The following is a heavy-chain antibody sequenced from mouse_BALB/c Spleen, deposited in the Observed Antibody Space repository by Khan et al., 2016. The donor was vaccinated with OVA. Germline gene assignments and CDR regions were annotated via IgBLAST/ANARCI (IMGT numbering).Heavy chain of an antibody. CDR2: IKYSGST. V-gene: IGHV3-2*02. J-gene: IGHJ2*01. CDR3: AGSGTMYTVVAADFDA. Sequence: EVQLQESGPGLVKPSQSLSLTCTVTGYSITSDYAWNWIRQFPGNKLEWMGYIKYSGSTSYNPSLKSRIPITRNTSQNQFFLQLSSVTSEDTDTYYCAGSGTMYTVVAADFDAWGQGTTLTVSS. D-gene: IGHD1-1*01. CDR1: GYSITSDYA.